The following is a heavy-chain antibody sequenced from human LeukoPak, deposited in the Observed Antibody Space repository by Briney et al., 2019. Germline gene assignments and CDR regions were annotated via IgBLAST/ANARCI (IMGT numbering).Heavy chain of an antibody. CDR1: GYTFTGYY. D-gene: IGHD3-22*01. V-gene: IGHV1-2*06. CDR2: INPNSGGT. J-gene: IGHJ5*02. Sequence: ASVKVSCKASGYTFTGYYMHWVRQAPGQGLEWMGRINPNSGGTNYAQKFQGRVTMIRGTSISTAYMELSRLRSDDTAVYYCARGRYYYDSSGFSNWFDPWGQGTLVTVSS. CDR3: ARGRYYYDSSGFSNWFDP.